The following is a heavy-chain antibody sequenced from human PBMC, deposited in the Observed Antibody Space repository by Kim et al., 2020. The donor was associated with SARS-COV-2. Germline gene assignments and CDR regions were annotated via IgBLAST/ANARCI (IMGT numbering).Heavy chain of an antibody. V-gene: IGHV3-66*04. Sequence: IYSGGSTNYAGSVKGRFTIARDTSRNPLYLQMRRRGAEDTAVYYCTSQSVTWGQGTLVTVSS. D-gene: IGHD4-17*01. CDR2: IYSGGST. CDR3: TSQSVT. J-gene: IGHJ5*02.